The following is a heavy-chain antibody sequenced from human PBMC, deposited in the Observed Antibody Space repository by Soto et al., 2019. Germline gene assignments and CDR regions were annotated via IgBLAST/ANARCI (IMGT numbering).Heavy chain of an antibody. V-gene: IGHV3-23*01. J-gene: IGHJ5*02. D-gene: IGHD4-17*01. CDR1: GLTFSSYA. CDR3: AKGYHGDGFDP. Sequence: GGSLSLSCAASGLTFSSYAMSWVRQAPGKGLEWVSAISGSGGSTYYADSVKGRFTISRDNSKNTLYLQMNSLRAEDTAVYYCAKGYHGDGFDPWGQGTLVTVSS. CDR2: ISGSGGST.